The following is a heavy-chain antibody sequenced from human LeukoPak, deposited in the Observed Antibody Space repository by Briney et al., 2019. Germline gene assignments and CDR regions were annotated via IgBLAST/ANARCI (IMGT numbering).Heavy chain of an antibody. J-gene: IGHJ4*02. V-gene: IGHV3-23*01. CDR2: ISGSGGST. D-gene: IGHD3-9*01. CDR1: GFTFSSYA. Sequence: GGSLRLSCAASGFTFSSYAISWVRQAPGKGLEWVSAISGSGGSTYYADSVKGRFTISRDNSKNTLYLQMNSLRAEDTAVYYCAKDSGRLRYFDWSPGPFDYWGQGTLVTVSS. CDR3: AKDSGRLRYFDWSPGPFDY.